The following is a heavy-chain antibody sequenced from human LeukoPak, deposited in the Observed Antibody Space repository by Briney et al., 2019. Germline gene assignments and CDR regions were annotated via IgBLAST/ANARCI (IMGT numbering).Heavy chain of an antibody. CDR1: GGSFSGYY. J-gene: IGHJ4*02. CDR2: INHSGST. CDR3: ARGGRYFDWLLYYFDY. V-gene: IGHV4-34*01. D-gene: IGHD3-9*01. Sequence: SETLSLTCAVYGGSFSGYYWSWIRQPPGKGREWIGEINHSGSTNYNPSLKSRVTISVDTSKNQFSLKLSPVTAADTAVYYCARGGRYFDWLLYYFDYWGQGTLVTVSS.